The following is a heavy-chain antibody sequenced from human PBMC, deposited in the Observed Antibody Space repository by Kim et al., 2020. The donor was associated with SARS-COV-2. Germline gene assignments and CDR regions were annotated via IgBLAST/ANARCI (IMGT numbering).Heavy chain of an antibody. J-gene: IGHJ4*02. Sequence: GGSLRLSCSVSGFTISSYAMHWVRLAPGKGLEYVSAISSNGSSTYYANPVKGRFTISRVNSKNTLYLQMSSLITEDTAAFYCVKRVAGYYLVNWGEGTLV. CDR1: GFTISSYA. CDR3: VKRVAGYYLVN. D-gene: IGHD6-19*01. V-gene: IGHV3-64D*09. CDR2: ISSNGSST.